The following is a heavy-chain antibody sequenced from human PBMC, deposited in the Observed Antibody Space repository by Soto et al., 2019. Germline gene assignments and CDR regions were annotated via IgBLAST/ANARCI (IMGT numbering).Heavy chain of an antibody. J-gene: IGHJ4*02. Sequence: QVQLVQSGAEVRKPGASVRVSCKASGYTFVAFDIHWVRQATGQGLELMGWMNPYTGETAYTQTFRGRVSMTRDTSVSTAYMELTSLTSEDSAIYFCVRQAGGASTPGDDYWGQGTLVTVSS. CDR1: GYTFVAFD. CDR2: MNPYTGET. D-gene: IGHD2-15*01. V-gene: IGHV1-8*01. CDR3: VRQAGGASTPGDDY.